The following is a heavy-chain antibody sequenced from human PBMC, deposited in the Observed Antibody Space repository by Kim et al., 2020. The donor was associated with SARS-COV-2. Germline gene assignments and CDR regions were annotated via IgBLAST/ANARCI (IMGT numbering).Heavy chain of an antibody. V-gene: IGHV6-1*01. Sequence: GKKRITINPDTSKNQFSLQLNSVTPEDTAVYYCARDRPIVAKSPRAPFDYWGQGTLVTVSS. J-gene: IGHJ4*02. D-gene: IGHD5-12*01. CDR3: ARDRPIVAKSPRAPFDY.